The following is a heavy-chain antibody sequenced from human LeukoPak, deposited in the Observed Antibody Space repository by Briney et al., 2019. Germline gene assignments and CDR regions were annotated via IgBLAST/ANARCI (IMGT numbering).Heavy chain of an antibody. CDR3: ARLPKYYDFWSPGS. CDR2: INHSGST. V-gene: IGHV4-34*01. J-gene: IGHJ4*02. D-gene: IGHD3-3*01. CDR1: GGSFSGYY. Sequence: SETLSLTCAVYGGSFSGYYWSWIRQPPGKGLEWIGEINHSGSTNYNPSLKSRVTISVDTSKNQFSLKLSSVTAADTDVYYCARLPKYYDFWSPGSWGQGTLVTVSS.